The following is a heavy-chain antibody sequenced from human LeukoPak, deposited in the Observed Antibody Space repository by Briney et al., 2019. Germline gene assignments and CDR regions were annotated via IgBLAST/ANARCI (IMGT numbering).Heavy chain of an antibody. D-gene: IGHD6-6*01. J-gene: IGHJ4*02. CDR1: GSTVSSNY. Sequence: PGGSLRLSCAASGSTVSSNYMSWVRQAPGKGLEWVSVIYAGHSTYCADSVKGRFTISRDSSKNTLYLQMNSLRPEDTAVYYCTRDSWYSDSSGCWGQGTLVTVSS. CDR2: IYAGHST. V-gene: IGHV3-66*02. CDR3: TRDSWYSDSSGC.